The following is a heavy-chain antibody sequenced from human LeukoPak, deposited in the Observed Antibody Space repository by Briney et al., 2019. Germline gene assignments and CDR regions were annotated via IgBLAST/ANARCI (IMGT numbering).Heavy chain of an antibody. CDR2: IKQDGSEI. D-gene: IGHD1-26*01. Sequence: GGSLRLSCVASGFTFSGYWMSWVRQAPGKGPEWVANIKQDGSEIYYVDSVKGRFTISRYNAKNSLYLQMNSLRAEDTAVYYFAGDKAVGPTLLAYWGQGTLVTVSS. V-gene: IGHV3-7*01. CDR3: AGDKAVGPTLLAY. CDR1: GFTFSGYW. J-gene: IGHJ4*02.